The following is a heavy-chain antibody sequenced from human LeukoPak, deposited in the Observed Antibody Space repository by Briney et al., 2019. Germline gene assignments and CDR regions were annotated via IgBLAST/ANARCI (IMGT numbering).Heavy chain of an antibody. J-gene: IGHJ4*02. D-gene: IGHD6-13*01. Sequence: GESLKICCKGSGYSFTSHWIGWVRQMPGRGLEWMGIISPGDSDTRYSPSFQGQVTISADKSISTADLQWSSLRASDTAMYYCARLSSSWNFDYWGQGTLVTVSS. CDR3: ARLSSSWNFDY. CDR1: GYSFTSHW. V-gene: IGHV5-51*01. CDR2: ISPGDSDT.